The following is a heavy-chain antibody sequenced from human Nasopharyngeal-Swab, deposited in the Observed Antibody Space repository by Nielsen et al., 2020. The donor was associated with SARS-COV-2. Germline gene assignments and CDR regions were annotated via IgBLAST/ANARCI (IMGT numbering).Heavy chain of an antibody. CDR3: ARGGIPTGDLPTGYYFDY. V-gene: IGHV4-34*01. CDR1: GGSFSGYY. J-gene: IGHJ4*02. D-gene: IGHD7-27*01. Sequence: GSLRLSCAVYGGSFSGYYWSWIRQPPGKVLEWIGEINHSGSTNYNPSLKSRVTISVDTSKNQFSLKLSSVTAADTAVYYCARGGIPTGDLPTGYYFDYWGQGTLVTVSS. CDR2: INHSGST.